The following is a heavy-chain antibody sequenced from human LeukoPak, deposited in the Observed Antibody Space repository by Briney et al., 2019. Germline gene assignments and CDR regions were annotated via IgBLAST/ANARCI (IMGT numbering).Heavy chain of an antibody. CDR2: ILGSGAST. J-gene: IGHJ4*02. CDR1: GFTFRNYA. D-gene: IGHD3-9*01. CDR3: FKMGQYDILTNYYVPDY. V-gene: IGHV3-23*01. Sequence: GASLRLSCAASGFTFRNYAMSWVRQAPGKGLEWVSAILGSGASTYYADSVKGRFTISRDNSKNTLYLQMNSLRAEDTAIYYWFKMGQYDILTNYYVPDYWGQGSLVTVSS.